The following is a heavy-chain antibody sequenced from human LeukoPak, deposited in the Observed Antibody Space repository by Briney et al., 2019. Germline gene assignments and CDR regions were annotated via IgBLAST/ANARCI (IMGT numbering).Heavy chain of an antibody. V-gene: IGHV4-4*07. CDR1: GYSISSGYY. Sequence: SETLSLTCTVSGYSISSGYYWSWIRQPAGKGLEWIGHIYTSGSTNYNPSLKSRVTMSVDTSKNQFSLKLSSVTAADTAVYYCAREGGARLHYFDYWGQGTLVTVSS. J-gene: IGHJ4*02. CDR3: AREGGARLHYFDY. CDR2: IYTSGST. D-gene: IGHD1-26*01.